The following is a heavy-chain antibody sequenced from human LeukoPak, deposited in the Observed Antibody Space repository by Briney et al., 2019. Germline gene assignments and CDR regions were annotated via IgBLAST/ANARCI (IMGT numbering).Heavy chain of an antibody. Sequence: GGSLRLSCAASGFTFSSYGMHWVRQAPGKGLEWVAVIWYDGSNKYYADSVKGRFTISRDNSKNTLYLQMNSLRAEDTAVYYCARAIRAIYCSSTSCYHLDYWGQGTLVTVSS. V-gene: IGHV3-33*01. CDR2: IWYDGSNK. D-gene: IGHD2-2*01. CDR1: GFTFSSYG. J-gene: IGHJ4*02. CDR3: ARAIRAIYCSSTSCYHLDY.